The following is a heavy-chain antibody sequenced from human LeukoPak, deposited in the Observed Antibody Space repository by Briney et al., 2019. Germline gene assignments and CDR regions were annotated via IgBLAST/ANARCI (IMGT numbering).Heavy chain of an antibody. CDR3: ASYCSSTSCYNWFDP. CDR2: ISSSSSYI. Sequence: GGSLRLSCAASGFTFSSYSMNWVRQAPGRGLEWVSSISSSSSYIYYADSVKGRFTISRDNAKNSLYLQMNSLRAEDTAVYYCASYCSSTSCYNWFDPWGQGTLVTVSS. CDR1: GFTFSSYS. V-gene: IGHV3-21*01. D-gene: IGHD2-2*01. J-gene: IGHJ5*02.